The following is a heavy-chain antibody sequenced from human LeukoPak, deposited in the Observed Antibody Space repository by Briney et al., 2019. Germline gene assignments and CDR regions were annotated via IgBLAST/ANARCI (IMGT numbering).Heavy chain of an antibody. CDR2: ISYDGSNK. Sequence: PGGSLRLPCAASGFTFSSYAMHWVRQAPGKGLEWVAVISYDGSNKYYADSVKGRFTISRDNSKNTLYLQMNSLRAEDTAVYYCARDLSSSHFDYWGQGTLVTVSS. V-gene: IGHV3-30*04. CDR1: GFTFSSYA. J-gene: IGHJ4*02. CDR3: ARDLSSSHFDY. D-gene: IGHD6-13*01.